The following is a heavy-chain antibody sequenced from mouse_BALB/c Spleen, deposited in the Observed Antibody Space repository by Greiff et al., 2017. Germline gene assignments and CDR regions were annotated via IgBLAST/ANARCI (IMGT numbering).Heavy chain of an antibody. Sequence: VQLKQSGAELVKPGASVKLSCTASGFNIKDTYMHWVKQRPEQGLEWIGRIDPANGNTKYDPKFQGKATITADTSSNTAYLQLSSLTSEDTAVYYCARLLRLRYYFDYWGQGTTLTVSS. CDR1: GFNIKDTY. V-gene: IGHV14-3*02. J-gene: IGHJ2*01. CDR3: ARLLRLRYYFDY. D-gene: IGHD1-2*01. CDR2: IDPANGNT.